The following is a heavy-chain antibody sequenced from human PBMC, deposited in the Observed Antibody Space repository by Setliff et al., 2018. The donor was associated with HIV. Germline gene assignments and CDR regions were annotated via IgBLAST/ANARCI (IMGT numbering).Heavy chain of an antibody. CDR1: GFRFDDYA. V-gene: IGHV3-20*04. J-gene: IGHJ2*01. CDR3: ARDGRLPSSYWYFDL. CDR2: INWDGDYT. D-gene: IGHD2-21*02. Sequence: GGSLRPYCEASGFRFDDYAMSWVRQAPGKGLEWASGINWDGDYTGYTDSVKGRFTISRDNSKNTLYLQMNSLRAEDTAVYYCARDGRLPSSYWYFDLWGRGTLVTVSS.